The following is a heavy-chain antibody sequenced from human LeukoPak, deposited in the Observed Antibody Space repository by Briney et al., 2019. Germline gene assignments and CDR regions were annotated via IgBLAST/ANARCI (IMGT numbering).Heavy chain of an antibody. V-gene: IGHV3-23*01. CDR1: GFTFSSYA. CDR2: ISGSGGST. Sequence: GGSLRLSCAASGFTFSSYAMSWVRQAPGKGLEWVSAISGSGGSTYYADSVKGRFTISRDNSKNTLYLQMNSLRAEDTAVYYCAKDFIAAANYYYSVMAVWGQGTTVTVSS. CDR3: AKDFIAAANYYYSVMAV. D-gene: IGHD6-13*01. J-gene: IGHJ6*02.